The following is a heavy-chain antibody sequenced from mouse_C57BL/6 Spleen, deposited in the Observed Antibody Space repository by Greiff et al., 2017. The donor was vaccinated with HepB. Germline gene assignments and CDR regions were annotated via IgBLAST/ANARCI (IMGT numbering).Heavy chain of an antibody. CDR3: ARGGTTVVAVDY. J-gene: IGHJ2*01. D-gene: IGHD1-1*01. CDR2: IDPSASYT. V-gene: IGHV1-69*01. Sequence: VQLQQPGAELVMPGASVKLSCKASGYTFTSYWMHWVKQRPGQGLEWIGEIDPSASYTNYNQKFKGKSTLTVDKSSSTAYMQLSSLTSEDSAVYYCARGGTTVVAVDYWGQGTTLTVSS. CDR1: GYTFTSYW.